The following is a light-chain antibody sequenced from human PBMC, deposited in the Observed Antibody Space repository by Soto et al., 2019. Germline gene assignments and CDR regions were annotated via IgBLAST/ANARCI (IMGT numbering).Light chain of an antibody. CDR2: GAS. J-gene: IGKJ1*01. CDR3: QLYGTPWT. CDR1: QSVTFKY. V-gene: IGKV3-20*01. Sequence: EVVLTQSPGTLSLSPGERATLSCRASQSVTFKYLAWYQQKPGQAPRLLIYGASSRAIGIPERFSGSGSGTDFSLTISRLEPEDFAVYYCQLYGTPWTFGQGIKVEIK.